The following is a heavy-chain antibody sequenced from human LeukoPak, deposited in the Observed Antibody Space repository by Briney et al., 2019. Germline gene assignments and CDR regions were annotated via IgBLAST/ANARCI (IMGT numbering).Heavy chain of an antibody. CDR2: IYPGDSDT. CDR1: GYSFTSYW. Sequence: GESLKISCKGSGYSFTSYWIGWVRQMPGKGLEWMGIIYPGDSDTRYGPSFQGQVTISADKSISTAYLQWSSLKASDTAMYYCARSLDVVVIRDWYFDLWGRGTLVTVSS. CDR3: ARSLDVVVIRDWYFDL. D-gene: IGHD3-22*01. V-gene: IGHV5-51*01. J-gene: IGHJ2*01.